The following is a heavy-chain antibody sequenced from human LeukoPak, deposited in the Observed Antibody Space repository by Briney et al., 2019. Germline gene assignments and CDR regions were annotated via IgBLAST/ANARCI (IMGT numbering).Heavy chain of an antibody. Sequence: SQTLSLTCAISGDSVSSSSATWNWIRQSPSRGLEWLGRTYYRSKWYNDYAVSVKSRITINPDTSKNQFSLQLNSVTPEDTAVYYCTRAGSYGYYWYFDLWGRGTLVTVSS. J-gene: IGHJ2*01. D-gene: IGHD5-18*01. CDR1: GDSVSSSSAT. CDR2: TYYRSKWYN. V-gene: IGHV6-1*01. CDR3: TRAGSYGYYWYFDL.